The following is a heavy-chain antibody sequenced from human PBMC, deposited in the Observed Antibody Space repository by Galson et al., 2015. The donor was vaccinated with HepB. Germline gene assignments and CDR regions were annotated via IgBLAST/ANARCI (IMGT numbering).Heavy chain of an antibody. D-gene: IGHD2-21*01. Sequence: SLRLSCAASGFTFSRHWMHWVRQAPGKGLVWISRIYDDGSITNYADFVKGRFTISRDNAKNTLYLQVNSLRAEDTAMYYCARGDIVGYYMDVWGKGTTATVSS. V-gene: IGHV3-74*01. CDR3: ARGDIVGYYMDV. CDR1: GFTFSRHW. CDR2: IYDDGSIT. J-gene: IGHJ6*03.